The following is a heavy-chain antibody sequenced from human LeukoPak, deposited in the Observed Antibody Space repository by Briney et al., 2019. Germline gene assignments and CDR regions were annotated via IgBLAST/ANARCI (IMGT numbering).Heavy chain of an antibody. CDR3: AKNSYYYDSSGYSALDY. CDR1: GFTFSSYA. D-gene: IGHD3-22*01. Sequence: PGGSLRLSCAASGFTFSSYAMSWVCQAPGKGLEWVSAISGSGGSTYYADSVKGRFTISRDNSKNTLYLQMNSLRAEDTAVCYCAKNSYYYDSSGYSALDYWGQGTLVTVSS. V-gene: IGHV3-23*01. J-gene: IGHJ4*02. CDR2: ISGSGGST.